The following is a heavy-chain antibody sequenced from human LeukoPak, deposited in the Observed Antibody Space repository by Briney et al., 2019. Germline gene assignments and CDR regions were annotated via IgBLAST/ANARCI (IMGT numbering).Heavy chain of an antibody. D-gene: IGHD3-10*01. CDR2: ISSSSSYI. V-gene: IGHV3-21*01. J-gene: IGHJ4*02. CDR3: ARGGHYYGSGSYYNEPLDY. Sequence: GGSLRLSCAASGFTFSSYSMNWVRQAPGKGLEWVSSISSSSSYIYYADSVKGRFTISRDNSKNTLYLQMGSLRADDTGVYYCARGGHYYGSGSYYNEPLDYWGQGTLVSVSS. CDR1: GFTFSSYS.